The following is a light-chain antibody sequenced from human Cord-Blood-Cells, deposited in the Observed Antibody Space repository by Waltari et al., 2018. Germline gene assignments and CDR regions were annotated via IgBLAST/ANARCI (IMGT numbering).Light chain of an antibody. Sequence: QSALTQPASVSGSPGQSITISCTGTSSDVGSYNLVSWYQQHPGKAPKLMIDEGSKRPSGVSNRFSGSKSGNTASLTISVLQAEDEADYYCCSYAGSSTFWVFGGGTKLTVL. CDR1: SSDVGSYNL. V-gene: IGLV2-23*01. CDR3: CSYAGSSTFWV. J-gene: IGLJ3*02. CDR2: EGS.